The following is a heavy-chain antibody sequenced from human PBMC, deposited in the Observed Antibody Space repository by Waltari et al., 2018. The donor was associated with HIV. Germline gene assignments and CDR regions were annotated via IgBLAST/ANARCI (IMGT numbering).Heavy chain of an antibody. Sequence: QVQLVQSGAEVNKPGSSVKVSCKASGGNVSGSDIRWVRQAPGQGLEWMGAIIPLFGEANYAQKFQGRLTITADESTSTAYMELSSLRSEDTAVYYCARVPDRSGYQRYAMDVWGQGTTVTVS. CDR2: IIPLFGEA. CDR1: GGNVSGSD. V-gene: IGHV1-69*01. J-gene: IGHJ6*02. D-gene: IGHD3-22*01. CDR3: ARVPDRSGYQRYAMDV.